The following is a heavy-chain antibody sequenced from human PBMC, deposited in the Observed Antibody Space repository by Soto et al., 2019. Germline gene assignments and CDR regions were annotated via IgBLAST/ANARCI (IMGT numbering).Heavy chain of an antibody. J-gene: IGHJ6*02. Sequence: SETLSLTCAVYGGSFSGYYWSWIRQPPGKGLEWIGEINHSGSTNYNPSLKSRVTISVDTSKNQFSLKLSSVTAADTAVYYCARGHIGHYYYYGMDVWGQGTTATVSS. V-gene: IGHV4-34*01. CDR3: ARGHIGHYYYYGMDV. CDR1: GGSFSGYY. D-gene: IGHD3-3*01. CDR2: INHSGST.